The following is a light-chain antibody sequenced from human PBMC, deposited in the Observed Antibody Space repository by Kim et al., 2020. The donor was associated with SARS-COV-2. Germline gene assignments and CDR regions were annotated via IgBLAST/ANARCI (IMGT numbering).Light chain of an antibody. CDR2: GAS. CDR3: QQYGSSPRT. J-gene: IGKJ1*01. CDR1: QSVISSF. V-gene: IGKV3-20*01. Sequence: PGERATVSCTASQSVISSFLAWYQQTPGQAPRLLIYGASSRATGIPDRFSGSGSGTDFTLTISRLGPEDFAVYYCQQYGSSPRTFGKGTKVDIK.